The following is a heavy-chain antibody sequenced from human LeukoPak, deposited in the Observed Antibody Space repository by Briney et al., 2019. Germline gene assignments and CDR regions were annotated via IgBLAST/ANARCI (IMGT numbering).Heavy chain of an antibody. V-gene: IGHV4-39*07. D-gene: IGHD3-22*01. Sequence: SETLSLTCTVSGGSISSSSYYWGWIRQPPGKGLEWIASIYYSGSTYYNPSLKSRVTISVDTSKNQFSLKLSSVTAADTAVYYCARDYYDSSGYSVVLQHWGQGTLVTVSS. CDR2: IYYSGST. J-gene: IGHJ1*01. CDR1: GGSISSSSYY. CDR3: ARDYYDSSGYSVVLQH.